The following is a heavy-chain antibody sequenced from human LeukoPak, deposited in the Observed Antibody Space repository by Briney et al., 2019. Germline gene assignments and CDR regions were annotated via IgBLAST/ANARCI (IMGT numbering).Heavy chain of an antibody. D-gene: IGHD6-6*01. CDR3: ARGARAAPLDY. CDR2: ISGSSTYI. CDR1: GFTFSNYA. J-gene: IGHJ4*02. V-gene: IGHV3-21*01. Sequence: KSGGSLRLSCAASGFTFSNYAMNWVRQAPGKGLEWVSSISGSSTYIYYADSVKGRFTISRDNAKNSLYLQMNSLRAEDTAVYYCARGARAAPLDYWGQGTLVTVSS.